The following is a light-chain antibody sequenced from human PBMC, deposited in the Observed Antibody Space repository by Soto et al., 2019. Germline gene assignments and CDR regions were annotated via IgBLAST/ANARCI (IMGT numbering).Light chain of an antibody. J-gene: IGKJ1*01. CDR3: QQHSHWPPWT. CDR1: ENVRTF. CDR2: GAS. Sequence: EVVLTQSSATLSLSPGERATLSCRASENVRTFVDWYQQKPGQAPRLLIHGASNRATGIPDRFSGSGSGTDFTLTISNLEPEDFAVYYCQQHSHWPPWTFGQGTRVEIQ. V-gene: IGKV3-11*01.